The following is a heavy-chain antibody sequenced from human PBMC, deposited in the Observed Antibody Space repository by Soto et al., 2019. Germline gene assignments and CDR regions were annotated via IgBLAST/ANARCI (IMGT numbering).Heavy chain of an antibody. J-gene: IGHJ4*02. CDR3: ARVTYYYDSSRYYTAY. V-gene: IGHV3-33*01. D-gene: IGHD3-22*01. Sequence: GGSLRLSCAAFGFTFGSYGMHWVRQAPGKGLEWVAVIWYDGSNKYYADSVKGRFTISRDNSKNTLYLQMNSLRAEDTAVYYCARVTYYYDSSRYYTAYWGQGTLVTVDS. CDR1: GFTFGSYG. CDR2: IWYDGSNK.